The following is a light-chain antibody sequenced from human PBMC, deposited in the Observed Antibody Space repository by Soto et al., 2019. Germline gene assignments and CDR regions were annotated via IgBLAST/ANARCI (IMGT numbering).Light chain of an antibody. J-gene: IGLJ3*02. CDR3: QTWGTGIVV. CDR2: LNSDGSH. Sequence: QPVLTQSPSASASLGASVKLTCALSSGHSSYAIAWHQQQPEKGPRALMKLNSDGSHTRGDGIPDCFSGSSSGAERYLTISSLQSEDEADYYCQTWGTGIVVFGGGTKLTVL. V-gene: IGLV4-69*01. CDR1: SGHSSYA.